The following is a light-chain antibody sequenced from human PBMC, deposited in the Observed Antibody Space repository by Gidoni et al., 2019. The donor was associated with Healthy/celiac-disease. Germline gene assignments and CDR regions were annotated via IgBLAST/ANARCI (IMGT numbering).Light chain of an antibody. CDR3: QQTYSTPQT. J-gene: IGKJ2*01. CDR1: QTITNY. Sequence: DIQMTQSPSSLSASVGDRVTITCRATQTITNYLNWYQQKPVQAPKLLIYGASILHSGVPSKFSGSGSGTDFTLTVSDRQPEDFATYYCQQTYSTPQTFGPGTKLEIK. V-gene: IGKV1-39*01. CDR2: GAS.